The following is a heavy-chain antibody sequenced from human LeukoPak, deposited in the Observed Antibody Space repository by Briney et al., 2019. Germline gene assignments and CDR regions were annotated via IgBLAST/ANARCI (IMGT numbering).Heavy chain of an antibody. D-gene: IGHD3-10*01. J-gene: IGHJ6*02. CDR1: GGTFSSYA. V-gene: IGHV1-69*06. CDR2: IIPIFGTA. CDR3: ARSRSLWFGEVTYGMDV. Sequence: ASVKVSCKASGGTFSSYAISWVRQAPGQGLEWMGGIIPIFGTANYAQKFQGRVTITADKSTSTAYMELSRLRSDDTAVYYCARSRSLWFGEVTYGMDVWGQGTTVTVSS.